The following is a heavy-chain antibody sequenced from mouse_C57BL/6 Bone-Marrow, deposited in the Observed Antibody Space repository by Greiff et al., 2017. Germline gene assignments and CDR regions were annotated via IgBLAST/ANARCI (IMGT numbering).Heavy chain of an antibody. V-gene: IGHV1-15*01. CDR3: TRDEIDYDYDGGGPAWFAY. Sequence: VKLLESGAELVRPGASVTLSCKASGYTFTDYEMHWVKQTPVHGLEWIGAIDPETGGTAYNQKFKGKAILTADKSSSTAYLELRSLTSEDSAVYYCTRDEIDYDYDGGGPAWFAYWGQGTLVTVSA. D-gene: IGHD2-4*01. J-gene: IGHJ3*01. CDR1: GYTFTDYE. CDR2: IDPETGGT.